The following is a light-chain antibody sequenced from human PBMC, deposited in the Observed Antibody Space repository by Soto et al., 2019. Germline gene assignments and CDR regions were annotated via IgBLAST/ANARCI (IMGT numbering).Light chain of an antibody. Sequence: QSVLTQPASVSGSPGQSITISCTGTSSDVGGYNYVSWYQHHPGKAPKLIIYDVTNRPSGVSNPFSGSKSGNTASLTISGLQPEDEADYYCSSFGGSGYVFGTGTKVTVL. CDR2: DVT. CDR1: SSDVGGYNY. V-gene: IGLV2-14*03. J-gene: IGLJ1*01. CDR3: SSFGGSGYV.